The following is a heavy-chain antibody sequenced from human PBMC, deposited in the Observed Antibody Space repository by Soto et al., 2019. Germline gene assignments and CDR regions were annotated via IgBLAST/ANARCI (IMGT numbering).Heavy chain of an antibody. D-gene: IGHD2-8*01. CDR1: GYTFTSYD. Sequence: QVQLVQSGAEVKKPGASVKVSCKASGYTFTSYDINWVRQATGQGLEWMGWMNPNSGNTGYAQKFQGRVTMTRNTSISTAYMELNSLRSEDTAVYYCASGYCTNGVCYTPYWFDPWGQGTLVTVSS. J-gene: IGHJ5*02. V-gene: IGHV1-8*01. CDR3: ASGYCTNGVCYTPYWFDP. CDR2: MNPNSGNT.